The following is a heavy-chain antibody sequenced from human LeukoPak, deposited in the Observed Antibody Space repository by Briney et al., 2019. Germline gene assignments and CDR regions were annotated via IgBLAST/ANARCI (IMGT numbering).Heavy chain of an antibody. CDR1: GGSFSGYY. D-gene: IGHD6-13*01. Sequence: SETLSLTCAVYGGSFSGYYWSWIRHPPGQGLEWIGEINHSGSTNYNPSLKSRVTISVDTSKNQFSLKLSSVTAADTAVYYCARGLVRFLAAGKRWFDPWGQGTLDTVSS. CDR2: INHSGST. V-gene: IGHV4-34*01. CDR3: ARGLVRFLAAGKRWFDP. J-gene: IGHJ5*02.